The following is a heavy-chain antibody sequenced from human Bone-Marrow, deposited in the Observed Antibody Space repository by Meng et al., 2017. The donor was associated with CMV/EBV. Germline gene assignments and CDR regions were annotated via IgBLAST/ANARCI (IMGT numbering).Heavy chain of an antibody. Sequence: SETLSLTCTVSGGSISSYYWSWIRQPPGKGLEWIGYIYYSGSTNYNPSLKSRVTISVDTSKSHFSLKLSSVTSGDTDVYSGASVGCGIFDYWGQGTLVTVSS. J-gene: IGHJ4*02. CDR2: IYYSGST. D-gene: IGHD2-21*01. V-gene: IGHV4-59*01. CDR3: ASVGCGIFDY. CDR1: GGSISSYY.